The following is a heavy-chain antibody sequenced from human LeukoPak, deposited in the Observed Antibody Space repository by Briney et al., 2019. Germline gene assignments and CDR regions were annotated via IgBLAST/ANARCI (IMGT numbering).Heavy chain of an antibody. CDR2: IYHDGSNS. Sequence: GSRGLSCAGTGFSLGSELMQWVGEALDKGLEWVALIYHDGSNSYYADSVKGRLAISRDNSKNTLYLQMNSLRAEDTAVYYCASNMVRGTYYFDYWGQGTLVTVSS. CDR3: ASNMVRGTYYFDY. D-gene: IGHD3-10*01. CDR1: GFSLGSEL. J-gene: IGHJ4*02. V-gene: IGHV3-33*01.